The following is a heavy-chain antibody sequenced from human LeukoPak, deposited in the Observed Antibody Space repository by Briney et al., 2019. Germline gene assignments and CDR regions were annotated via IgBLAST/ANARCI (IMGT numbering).Heavy chain of an antibody. J-gene: IGHJ3*02. D-gene: IGHD6-6*01. V-gene: IGHV4-59*01. CDR1: GGSISSYY. Sequence: SGTLPLTCTVSGGSISSYYWSWIRQPPGKGLEWIGYIYYSGSTNYNPSLKSRVTISVDTSKNQFSLKLSSVTAADTAVYYCARDQLGVAARPSAFDIWGQGTMVTVSS. CDR3: ARDQLGVAARPSAFDI. CDR2: IYYSGST.